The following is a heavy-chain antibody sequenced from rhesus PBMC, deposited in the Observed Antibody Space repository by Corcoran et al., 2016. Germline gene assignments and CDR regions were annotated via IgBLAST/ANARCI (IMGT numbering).Heavy chain of an antibody. CDR2: IGGMSGST. J-gene: IGHJ5-2*01. CDR1: GGSISGDY. Sequence: QVQLQESGPGLVKPSETLSLTCAVSGGSISGDYWNWIRQPPGKGLEWIGYIGGMSGSTYSNPSLKSRATITTDTSMNPFSLKLSSVTAAATAVYYCARETGYWGQGILVTVSS. V-gene: IGHV4-165*01. D-gene: IGHD3-28*01. CDR3: ARETGY.